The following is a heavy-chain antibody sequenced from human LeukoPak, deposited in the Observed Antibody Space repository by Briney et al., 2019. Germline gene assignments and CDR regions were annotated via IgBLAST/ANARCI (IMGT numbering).Heavy chain of an antibody. Sequence: PSETLSLTCTVSGGSINSSSYYWGWIRQPPGKGLEWIGTIYYSGSTYYNPSLKSRVTISVGTSKNQFSLKLSSVTASDTAVYYCARRFAPSRNDAFDIWGQGTMVTVSS. J-gene: IGHJ3*02. V-gene: IGHV4-39*01. CDR1: GGSINSSSYY. CDR2: IYYSGST. D-gene: IGHD3-10*01. CDR3: ARRFAPSRNDAFDI.